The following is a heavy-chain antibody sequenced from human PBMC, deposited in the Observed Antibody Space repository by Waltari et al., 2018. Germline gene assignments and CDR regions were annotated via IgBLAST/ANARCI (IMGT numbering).Heavy chain of an antibody. V-gene: IGHV3-23*01. CDR3: AKATIAVAGSRGAFDY. D-gene: IGHD6-19*01. CDR1: GFTFSSYA. J-gene: IGHJ4*02. CDR2: ISGSGGST. Sequence: EVQLLESGGGLVQPGGSLRLSCAASGFTFSSYAMSCVRQAPGKGLEWVSAISGSGGSTYYADSVKGRFTISRDNSKNTLYLQMNSLRAEDTAVYYCAKATIAVAGSRGAFDYWGQGTLVTVSS.